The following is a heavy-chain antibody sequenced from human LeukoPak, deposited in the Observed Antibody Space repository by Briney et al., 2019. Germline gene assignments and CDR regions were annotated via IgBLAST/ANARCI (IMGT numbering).Heavy chain of an antibody. CDR3: ARLGDFWSGYYAGGYFDY. CDR1: GYSFTSYW. D-gene: IGHD3-3*01. CDR2: IYPGDSDT. Sequence: GESLKISCKGSGYSFTSYWIGWVRQMPGKGLEWMGIIYPGDSDTRYSPSFQGQVTISADKSISTVYLQWSSLKASDTAMYYCARLGDFWSGYYAGGYFDYWGQGTLVTVSS. J-gene: IGHJ4*02. V-gene: IGHV5-51*01.